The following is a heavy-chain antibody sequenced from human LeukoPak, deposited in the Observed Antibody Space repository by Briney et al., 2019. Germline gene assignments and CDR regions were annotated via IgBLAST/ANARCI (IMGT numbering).Heavy chain of an antibody. V-gene: IGHV3-48*01. J-gene: IGHJ4*02. CDR3: ARGTSGSRWGCFDY. Sequence: PGGSLRLSCAASGFIFGDYNMNWVRQVPGKGLEWISYMSSTSTAIFYADSVKGRFTISRDNAKSSLYLQMNSLRAEDTAIYYCARGTSGSRWGCFDYWGQGTLVTVSS. CDR2: MSSTSTAI. CDR1: GFIFGDYN. D-gene: IGHD6-13*01.